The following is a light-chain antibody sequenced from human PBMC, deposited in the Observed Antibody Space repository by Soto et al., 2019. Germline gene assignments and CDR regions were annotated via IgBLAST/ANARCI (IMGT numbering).Light chain of an antibody. V-gene: IGKV2-28*01. CDR1: QSLLHSNGYNY. J-gene: IGKJ1*01. CDR3: MQALQAPLT. CDR2: LGS. Sequence: DSRMTQSPLSLPVTPGEPASISCRSSQSLLHSNGYNYLAWYLQKPGQSPLLLIYLGSNRASGVPDRFSGSGSGTDFALKISRVEAEDVGLYYCMQALQAPLTFGQGTKVDIK.